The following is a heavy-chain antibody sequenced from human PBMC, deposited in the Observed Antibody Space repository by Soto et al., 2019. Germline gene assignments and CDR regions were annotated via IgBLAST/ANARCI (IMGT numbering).Heavy chain of an antibody. CDR2: VNHGGST. CDR1: GGSFSGFF. D-gene: IGHD2-15*01. CDR3: ARAAVAAGGPFDK. Sequence: SETLSLTCAVSGGSFSGFFWGWIRQPPGKGLGWIGEVNHGGSTNYNPSLKSRVTISSDTSKNHFSLTLRSVTAADTAVYYCARAAVAAGGPFDKWGQGALVTVSS. V-gene: IGHV4-34*01. J-gene: IGHJ4*02.